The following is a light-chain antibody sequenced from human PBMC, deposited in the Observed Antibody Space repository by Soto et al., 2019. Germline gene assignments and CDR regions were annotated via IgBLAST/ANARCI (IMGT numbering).Light chain of an antibody. Sequence: QSVLTQPASVSGSPGQSITISCTGTNSDVGGYNYVSWYQQYPGKAPKLMIYEVSNRPSGVSNRFSGSKSGNTASLTISGLQAEDEADYYCVSYTSINTRVFGGGTKLTVL. CDR3: VSYTSINTRV. CDR2: EVS. V-gene: IGLV2-14*01. J-gene: IGLJ3*02. CDR1: NSDVGGYNY.